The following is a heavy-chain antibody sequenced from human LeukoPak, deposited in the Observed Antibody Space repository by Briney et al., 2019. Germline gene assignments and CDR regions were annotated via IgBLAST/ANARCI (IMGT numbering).Heavy chain of an antibody. V-gene: IGHV3-74*01. J-gene: IGHJ4*02. CDR2: IKSDGSSP. CDR3: AKDGHYSNFYFDY. Sequence: GGSLRLSCAASGFIFSSYWMHWVRQAPGKGPVWVSRIKSDGSSPSYADSVKGRFTISRDNAKNTVYLQVNSLRAEDTAVYYCAKDGHYSNFYFDYWGQGTLVTVSS. D-gene: IGHD4-11*01. CDR1: GFIFSSYW.